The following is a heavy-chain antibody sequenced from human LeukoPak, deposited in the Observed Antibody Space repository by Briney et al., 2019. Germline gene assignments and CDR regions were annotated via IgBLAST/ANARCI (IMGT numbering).Heavy chain of an antibody. Sequence: ASVKVSCKASGYTFTSFDINWVRQATGQGLEWMGWMNPNSGNTGHAQKFQGRVTMTRNTSISTAYMELSSLRSEDTAVYYCASSSGTDAYYFDYWGQGTLVTVSS. CDR2: MNPNSGNT. V-gene: IGHV1-8*01. D-gene: IGHD3-22*01. CDR3: ASSSGTDAYYFDY. J-gene: IGHJ4*02. CDR1: GYTFTSFD.